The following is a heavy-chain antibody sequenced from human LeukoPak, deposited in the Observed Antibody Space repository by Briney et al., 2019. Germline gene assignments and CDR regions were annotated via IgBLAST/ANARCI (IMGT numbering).Heavy chain of an antibody. J-gene: IGHJ3*02. V-gene: IGHV3-23*01. CDR3: ARGEDAFDI. CDR2: ISGRGRST. CDR1: GFTFSNYA. Sequence: GGSLRLSCAASGFTFSNYAMSWVRQAPGKGLEWVSAISGRGRSTYYADSVKGRSTISRDNSKNTLYLQMNSLRAEDTAVYYCARGEDAFDIWGQGTMVTVSS.